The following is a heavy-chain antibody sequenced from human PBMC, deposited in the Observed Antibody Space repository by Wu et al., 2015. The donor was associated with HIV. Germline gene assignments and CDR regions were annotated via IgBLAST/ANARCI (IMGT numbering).Heavy chain of an antibody. CDR1: GGTFSSYA. CDR3: ARGSITMIRTEPPNLNGLVRRP. J-gene: IGHJ5*02. Sequence: QVQLVQSGAEVKKPGSSVKVSCKASGGTFSSYAISWVRQAPGQGLEWMGRIIPIFGTTNYAQKFQGRVTITADESTSTAYMELSSLRSEDTAVYYCARGSITMIRTEPPNLNGLVRRPWGQGTLVHRLL. D-gene: IGHD3-22*01. CDR2: IIPIFGTT. V-gene: IGHV1-69*13.